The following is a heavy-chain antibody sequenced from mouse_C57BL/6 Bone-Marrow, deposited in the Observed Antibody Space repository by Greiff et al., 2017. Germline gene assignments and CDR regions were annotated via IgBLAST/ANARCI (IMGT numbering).Heavy chain of an antibody. D-gene: IGHD3-2*02. V-gene: IGHV1-72*01. Sequence: QVHVKQPGAELVKPGASVKLSCKASGYTFTSYWMHWVKQRPGRGLEWIGRIDPNSGGTKYNEKFKSKATLTVDKPSSTAYMPLSSLTSEDSAVYYCATRDSSGYLFAYWGQGTLVTVSA. CDR2: IDPNSGGT. J-gene: IGHJ3*01. CDR1: GYTFTSYW. CDR3: ATRDSSGYLFAY.